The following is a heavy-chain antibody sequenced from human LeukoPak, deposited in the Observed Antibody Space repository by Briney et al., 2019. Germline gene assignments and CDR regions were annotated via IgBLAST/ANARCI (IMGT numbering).Heavy chain of an antibody. Sequence: SETLSLTCAVYGGSFSGYYWSWIRQPPGKGLEWIGEINHSGSTNYNPSLKSRVTISVDTSKNQFSLKLSSVTAADTAVYYCASRSRQLVPPWGQGTLVTVSS. D-gene: IGHD6-6*01. CDR2: INHSGST. J-gene: IGHJ5*02. CDR3: ASRSRQLVPP. CDR1: GGSFSGYY. V-gene: IGHV4-34*01.